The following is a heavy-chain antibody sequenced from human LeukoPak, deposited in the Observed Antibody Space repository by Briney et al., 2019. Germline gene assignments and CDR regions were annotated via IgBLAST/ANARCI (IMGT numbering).Heavy chain of an antibody. CDR2: IRGSGGT. CDR1: GITLSNYD. D-gene: IGHD6-6*01. J-gene: IGHJ1*01. CDR3: ANFIAASATGLQH. Sequence: PGGSLRLSCAASGITLSNYDMTWVRQAPGKGLEWVSDIRGSGGTYYADSVKGRFTLSRDNAKNTLYLQMSSLRAEDTAVYYCANFIAASATGLQHWGQGTLVTVSS. V-gene: IGHV3-23*01.